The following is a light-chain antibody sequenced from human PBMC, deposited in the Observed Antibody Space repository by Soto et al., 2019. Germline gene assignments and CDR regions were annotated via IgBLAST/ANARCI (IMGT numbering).Light chain of an antibody. Sequence: EIVLTQSPGTVSLSPGERATLSCRASQSVSSRNLAWYRQKPGQAPSLLIFGASNRATGIPDRFSGSGSGTDFTLTLSRLEPEDCAVYYCLRYGDAPPAYTFGQGTKLEIK. CDR3: LRYGDAPPAYT. J-gene: IGKJ2*01. CDR1: QSVSSRN. CDR2: GAS. V-gene: IGKV3-20*01.